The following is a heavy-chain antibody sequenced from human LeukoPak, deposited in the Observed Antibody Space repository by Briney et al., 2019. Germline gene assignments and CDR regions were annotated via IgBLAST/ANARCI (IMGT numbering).Heavy chain of an antibody. CDR2: ISSSSSYI. CDR1: GFTFSSYS. J-gene: IGHJ3*02. V-gene: IGHV3-21*01. Sequence: GGSLRLSXAASGFTFSSYSMNWVRQAPGKGMEWVSSISSSSSYIYYADSVKGRFTISRDNAKNSLYLQMNSLRAEDTAVYYCARDGYSSGWYVGDAFDIWGQGTMVTVSS. CDR3: ARDGYSSGWYVGDAFDI. D-gene: IGHD6-19*01.